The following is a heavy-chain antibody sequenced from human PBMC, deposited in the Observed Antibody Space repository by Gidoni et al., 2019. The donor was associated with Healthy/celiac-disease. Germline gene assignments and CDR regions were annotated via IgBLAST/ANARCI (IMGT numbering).Heavy chain of an antibody. V-gene: IGHV3-30-3*01. D-gene: IGHD6-6*01. Sequence: TFSSYAMNWARQAPGKGPEWVAVISYDGSNKYYADSVKGRFTISIDNSKTTLYLQMNSLRAEDTAVYYGARDIPSYSSSSSASDYWGQGTLVTVSS. CDR1: TFSSYA. J-gene: IGHJ4*02. CDR2: ISYDGSNK. CDR3: ARDIPSYSSSSSASDY.